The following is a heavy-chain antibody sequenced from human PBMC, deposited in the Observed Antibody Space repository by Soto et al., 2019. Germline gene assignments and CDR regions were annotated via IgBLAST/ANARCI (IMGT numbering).Heavy chain of an antibody. CDR3: ARHPPYYYDSSGNDDAFDI. CDR2: IYPGDSDT. CDR1: GYSFTSYW. J-gene: IGHJ3*02. Sequence: PGESLKISCEGSGYSFTSYWIGWVRQMPGKGLEWMGIIYPGDSDTRYSPSFQGQVTISADKSISTAYLQWSSLKASDTAMYYCARHPPYYYDSSGNDDAFDIWGQGTMVTVSS. V-gene: IGHV5-51*01. D-gene: IGHD3-22*01.